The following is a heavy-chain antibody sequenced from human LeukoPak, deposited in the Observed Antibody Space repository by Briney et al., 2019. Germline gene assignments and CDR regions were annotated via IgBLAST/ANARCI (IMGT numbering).Heavy chain of an antibody. CDR1: GGSISSGDYY. D-gene: IGHD6-6*01. CDR3: AREGYSSWSLRNWFDP. V-gene: IGHV4-30-4*08. Sequence: SETLSLTCTVSGGSISSGDYYWSWIRQPPGKGLEWIGYIYYSGSTYYNPSLKSRVTISVDTSKNQFSLKLSSVTAADTAVYYCAREGYSSWSLRNWFDPWGQGTLVTVSS. J-gene: IGHJ5*02. CDR2: IYYSGST.